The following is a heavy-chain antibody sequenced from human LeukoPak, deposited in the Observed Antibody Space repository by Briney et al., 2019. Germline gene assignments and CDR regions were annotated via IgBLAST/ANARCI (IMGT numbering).Heavy chain of an antibody. CDR2: INAGNGST. CDR3: ARGSGSYTFDY. Sequence: GASVKVSCKASGYTFTSYAMHWVRQAPGQRLEWMGWINAGNGSTKYSQKFQGRVIITRDTSASTAYMELSSLRSEDTAVYYCARGSGSYTFDYWGQGTLVTVSS. J-gene: IGHJ4*02. CDR1: GYTFTSYA. D-gene: IGHD3-10*01. V-gene: IGHV1-3*01.